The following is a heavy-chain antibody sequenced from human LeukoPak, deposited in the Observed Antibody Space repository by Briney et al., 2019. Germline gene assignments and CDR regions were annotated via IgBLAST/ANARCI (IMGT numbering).Heavy chain of an antibody. CDR3: TTVPNPLYFDY. J-gene: IGHJ4*02. CDR2: IKSKTDGGTT. V-gene: IGHV3-15*01. Sequence: GGSLRLSCAASGFTLSNAWMSWVRQAPGKGLEWVGRIKSKTDGGTTDYAAPVKGRFTISRDDSKNTLYLQMSSLKTEDTAVYYCTTVPNPLYFDYWGQGTLVTVSS. CDR1: GFTLSNAW.